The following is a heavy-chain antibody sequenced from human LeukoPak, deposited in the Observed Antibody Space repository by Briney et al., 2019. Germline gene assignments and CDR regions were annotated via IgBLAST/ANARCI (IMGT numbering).Heavy chain of an antibody. CDR1: GFTCSTYV. J-gene: IGHJ4*02. CDR2: INSDGSST. Sequence: GGSLRLSRAASGFTCSTYVMSWVRQAPGKGLVWVSRINSDGSSTSYADSVKGRFTISRDNAKNTLYLQMNSLRAEDTAVYYCARVSGDFWSGYYSDYWGQGTLVTVSS. D-gene: IGHD3-3*01. V-gene: IGHV3-74*01. CDR3: ARVSGDFWSGYYSDY.